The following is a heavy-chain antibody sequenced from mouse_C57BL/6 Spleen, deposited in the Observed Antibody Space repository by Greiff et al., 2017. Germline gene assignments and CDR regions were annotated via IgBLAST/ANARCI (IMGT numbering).Heavy chain of an antibody. CDR1: GYTFTDYE. CDR3: TRSLHREFAY. D-gene: IGHD6-1*01. CDR2: IDPETGGT. J-gene: IGHJ3*01. V-gene: IGHV1-15*01. Sequence: VKLQESGAELVRPGASVTLSCKASGYTFTDYEMHWVKQTPVHGLEWIGAIDPETGGTAYNQKFKGKAILTADKSSSTAYMELRSLTSEDSAVYYCTRSLHREFAYWGQGTLVTVSA.